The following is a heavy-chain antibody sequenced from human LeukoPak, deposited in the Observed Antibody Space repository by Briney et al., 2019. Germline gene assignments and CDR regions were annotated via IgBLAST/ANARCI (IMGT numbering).Heavy chain of an antibody. CDR1: GFTFSSYA. D-gene: IGHD3-9*01. V-gene: IGHV3-23*01. Sequence: GGSLRLSCAASGFTFSSYAMSWVRQAPGKGLEWVSAISGSGGSTYYADSVKGRFTISRDNSKNTLYLQMNSLRAEDTAVYYCAKDPSPLRYFDWLLSPYFDYWGQGTLVTVSS. J-gene: IGHJ4*02. CDR3: AKDPSPLRYFDWLLSPYFDY. CDR2: ISGSGGST.